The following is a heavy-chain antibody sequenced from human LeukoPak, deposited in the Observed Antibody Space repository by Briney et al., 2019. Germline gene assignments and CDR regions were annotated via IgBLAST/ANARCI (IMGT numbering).Heavy chain of an antibody. CDR1: GFSFSDYS. CDR2: ITSAGGYT. J-gene: IGHJ3*01. Sequence: GGSLRLSCEASGFSFSDYSMNWVRQAPGKGLAWVASITSAGGYTYYADSVKGRFTVSRDNARNSLFLQMNSLRGEDTAVYYCARGNPNRNALDLWGQGTMVTISS. CDR3: ARGNPNRNALDL. D-gene: IGHD1-14*01. V-gene: IGHV3-21*06.